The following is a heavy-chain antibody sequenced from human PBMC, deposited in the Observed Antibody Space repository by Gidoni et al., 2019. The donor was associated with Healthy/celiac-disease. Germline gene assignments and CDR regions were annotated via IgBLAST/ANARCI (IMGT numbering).Heavy chain of an antibody. Sequence: QVQLVEAGGGVVQPGRSLRPSGAAAGFTLRGYGIHWVRQAPGKWLAGVAVLWYDGSNKYYADSVKGRFTISRDNSKNTLYLQMNSLRAEDTAVYYCARAPTVTKYNWFDPWGQGTLVTVSS. J-gene: IGHJ5*02. D-gene: IGHD4-17*01. CDR1: GFTLRGYG. V-gene: IGHV3-33*01. CDR3: ARAPTVTKYNWFDP. CDR2: LWYDGSNK.